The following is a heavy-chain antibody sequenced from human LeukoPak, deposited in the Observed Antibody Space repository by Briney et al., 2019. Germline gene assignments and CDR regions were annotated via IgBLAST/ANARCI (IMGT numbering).Heavy chain of an antibody. CDR1: GFSFSSYA. J-gene: IGHJ4*02. CDR2: ISSSGGST. CDR3: VKDSDYYGSGTLDY. D-gene: IGHD3-10*01. Sequence: GGSLRLSCSASGFSFSSYAMHWVRQAPGKGLEYVSAISSSGGSTYYADSVKGRFTISRDNSKNTLYLQMSSLRAEDTAVSYCVKDSDYYGSGTLDYWGQGTLVTVSS. V-gene: IGHV3-64D*06.